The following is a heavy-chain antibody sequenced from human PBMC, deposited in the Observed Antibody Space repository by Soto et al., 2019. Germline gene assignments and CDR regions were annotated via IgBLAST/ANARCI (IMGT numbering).Heavy chain of an antibody. CDR2: IIPIFGTA. Sequence: SVKVSCKASGGTFSSYAISWVRQAPGQGLEWMGRIIPIFGTANYAQKFQGRVTITADESTSTAYMELSSLRSEDTAVYYCARDTQIWFGEIRGYYYGMDVWGQGTTVTVSS. CDR3: ARDTQIWFGEIRGYYYGMDV. V-gene: IGHV1-69*13. CDR1: GGTFSSYA. J-gene: IGHJ6*02. D-gene: IGHD3-10*01.